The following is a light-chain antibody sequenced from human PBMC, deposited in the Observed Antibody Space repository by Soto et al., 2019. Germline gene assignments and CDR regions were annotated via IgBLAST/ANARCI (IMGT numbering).Light chain of an antibody. CDR2: KAS. V-gene: IGKV1-5*03. J-gene: IGKJ4*01. CDR1: QSISSW. CDR3: QQYESYSPLT. Sequence: DIPMTQSPSTLSASVGDRVTITCRASQSISSWLAWYQQKPGKAPKLLIYKASGLESGVPSRFSGSGSGTDFTLTISSLHPDDFATYYCQQYESYSPLTFGGGTKVEIK.